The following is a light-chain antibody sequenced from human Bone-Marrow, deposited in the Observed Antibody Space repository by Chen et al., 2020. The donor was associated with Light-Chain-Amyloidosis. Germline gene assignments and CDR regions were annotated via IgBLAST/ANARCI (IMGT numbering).Light chain of an antibody. CDR2: DDS. CDR3: QVWDRSSDRPV. J-gene: IGLJ3*02. CDR1: NIGSTS. V-gene: IGLV3-21*02. Sequence: SYVLTQPSSASVAPGQTATIACGGNNIGSTSLHWYQQPPGQAPLLVVYDDSDRPSGIPERLSGSNSGNTATLTISRVEAGDEADYYCQVWDRSSDRPVFGGGTKLTVL.